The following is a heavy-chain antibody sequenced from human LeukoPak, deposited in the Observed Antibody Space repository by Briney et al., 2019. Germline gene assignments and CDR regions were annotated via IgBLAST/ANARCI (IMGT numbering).Heavy chain of an antibody. CDR2: IYYSGST. J-gene: IGHJ4*02. V-gene: IGHV4-59*08. D-gene: IGHD2-8*01. CDR3: ARHTRAAQMGYFDY. CDR1: GGSISSYY. Sequence: PSETLSLTCTVSGGSISSYYWSWIRQPPGKGLEWIGYIYYSGSTNYNPSLKSRVTISVDTSKNQFSLKLSSVTAADTAVYYCARHTRAAQMGYFDYWGQGTLVAVSS.